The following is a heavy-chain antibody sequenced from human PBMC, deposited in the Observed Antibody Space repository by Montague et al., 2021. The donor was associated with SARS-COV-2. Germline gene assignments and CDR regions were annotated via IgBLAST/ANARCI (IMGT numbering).Heavy chain of an antibody. Sequence: SETLSLTCTVSGGSINSFYWSWVRQSPGKRMEWIGYIHHSGRNKYNPSLQSRVTMSLDTSRNQLSLKLSSVTAADTAIYYCATQAGGSTSGSLDYWGQGTLVTVSS. CDR3: ATQAGGSTSGSLDY. D-gene: IGHD6-13*01. V-gene: IGHV4-59*08. CDR2: IHHSGRN. CDR1: GGSINSFY. J-gene: IGHJ4*02.